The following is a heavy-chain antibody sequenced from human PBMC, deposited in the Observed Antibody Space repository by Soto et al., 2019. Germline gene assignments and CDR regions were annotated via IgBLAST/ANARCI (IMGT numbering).Heavy chain of an antibody. CDR2: ISYDGSNK. CDR1: GFTFSSYG. V-gene: IGHV3-30*18. D-gene: IGHD2-2*01. Sequence: QVQLVESGGGVVQPGRSLRLSCAASGFTFSSYGMHWVRQAPGKGLEWVAVISYDGSNKYYADSVKGRFTISRDNSKNTLYLQMNSLRAEDTAVYYCAKETYQLLFDYWGQGTLVTVSS. CDR3: AKETYQLLFDY. J-gene: IGHJ4*02.